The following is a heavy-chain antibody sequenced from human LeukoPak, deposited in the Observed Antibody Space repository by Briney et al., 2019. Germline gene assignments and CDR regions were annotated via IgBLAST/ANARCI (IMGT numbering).Heavy chain of an antibody. D-gene: IGHD3-22*01. Sequence: SETLSLTCTVSGGSISRGGYYWSWIRQHPAKGLEWIGYTSYSGSTYYNPSLKSRVTISVDTSKTQFSLKLSSVTAADTAVYYCARLRDYESSGYYPPHFDFWGQGTLVTVSS. J-gene: IGHJ4*02. V-gene: IGHV4-31*03. CDR3: ARLRDYESSGYYPPHFDF. CDR1: GGSISRGGYY. CDR2: TSYSGST.